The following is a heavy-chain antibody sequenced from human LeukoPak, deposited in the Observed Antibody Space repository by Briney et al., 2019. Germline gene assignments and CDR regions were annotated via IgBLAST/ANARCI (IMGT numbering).Heavy chain of an antibody. Sequence: GGSLRLSCSASGFTFSNYWMHWARQAPGKGLMWVTRIDNDGTFTNYADSVKGRFTISRDNAKNTLYLQMNGLRVEDTAVYYCIRGSNAWNGMDVWGQGTTVTVSS. CDR3: IRGSNAWNGMDV. J-gene: IGHJ6*02. CDR1: GFTFSNYW. CDR2: IDNDGTFT. D-gene: IGHD6-19*01. V-gene: IGHV3-74*01.